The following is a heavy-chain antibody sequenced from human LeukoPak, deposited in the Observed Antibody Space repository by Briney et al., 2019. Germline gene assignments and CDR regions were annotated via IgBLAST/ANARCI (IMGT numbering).Heavy chain of an antibody. Sequence: GGSLRLSCTVSGFTFGDYAINWVRQAPGKGLEWVGFIRSKAFGETAEYAASVKGRFTISRGDSKSIAYLQMNSLKTEDTAVYYCTRDRGSSTLGDYWGQGTLVTVSS. CDR1: GFTFGDYA. CDR2: IRSKAFGETA. V-gene: IGHV3-49*04. CDR3: TRDRGSSTLGDY. D-gene: IGHD7-27*01. J-gene: IGHJ4*02.